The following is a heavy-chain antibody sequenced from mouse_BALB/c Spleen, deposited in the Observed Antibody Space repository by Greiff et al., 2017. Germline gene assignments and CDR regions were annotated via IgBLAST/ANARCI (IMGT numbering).Heavy chain of an antibody. CDR1: GYTFTSYW. D-gene: IGHD2-1*01. CDR3: AREDYGNYFDY. J-gene: IGHJ2*01. Sequence: VQLQQSGAELAKPGASVKMSCKASGYTFTSYWMHWVKQRPGQGLEWIGYINPSTGYTEYNQKFKDKATLTADKSSSTAYMQLSSLTSEDSAVYYCAREDYGNYFDYWGQGTTLTVSS. CDR2: INPSTGYT. V-gene: IGHV1-7*01.